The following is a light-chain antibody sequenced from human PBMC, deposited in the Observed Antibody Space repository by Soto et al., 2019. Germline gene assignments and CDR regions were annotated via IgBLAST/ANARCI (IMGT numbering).Light chain of an antibody. J-gene: IGLJ2*01. Sequence: QSALTQPASVSGSPGQPITISCTGTSSDVGRYNFVSWYQQHPGKAPHLMIYEVSNRPSGVSNRFSGSKSGDTASLTISGLQAEDEADYYCSSYTGSVTLFGGGTQLTVL. CDR2: EVS. CDR3: SSYTGSVTL. CDR1: SSDVGRYNF. V-gene: IGLV2-14*01.